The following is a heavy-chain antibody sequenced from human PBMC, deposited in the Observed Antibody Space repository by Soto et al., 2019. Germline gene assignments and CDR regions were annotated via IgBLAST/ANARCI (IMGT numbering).Heavy chain of an antibody. Sequence: QAHLVQSGAEVKKPGASVKISCKSSGYTFTSYGISWVRQAPGQGLEWRGWISAFNANTNYAQKLHGTVTMTTDTSTITAYMELRSLRSDDTAVYYCARESPTADFWGQGTLVNVSS. V-gene: IGHV1-18*01. J-gene: IGHJ4*02. CDR2: ISAFNANT. CDR3: ARESPTADF. CDR1: GYTFTSYG.